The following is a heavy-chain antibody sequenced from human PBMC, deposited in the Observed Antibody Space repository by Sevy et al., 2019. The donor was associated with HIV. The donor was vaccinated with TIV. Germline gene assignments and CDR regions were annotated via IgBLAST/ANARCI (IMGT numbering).Heavy chain of an antibody. CDR3: ARDRGIVVVPAATFHMDV. CDR1: GGSISSYY. V-gene: IGHV4-4*07. Sequence: SETLSLTCTVSGGSISSYYWSWIRQPAGKGLEWIGRIYTSGSTNYNPSLKSRFTMSVDTSKNQFSLKLSSVTAADTAVYYCARDRGIVVVPAATFHMDVWGQGTTVTVSS. J-gene: IGHJ6*02. D-gene: IGHD2-2*01. CDR2: IYTSGST.